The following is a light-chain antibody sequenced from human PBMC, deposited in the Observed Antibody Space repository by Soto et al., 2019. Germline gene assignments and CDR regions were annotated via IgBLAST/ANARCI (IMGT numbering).Light chain of an antibody. CDR2: GAS. V-gene: IGKV3-20*01. CDR3: QQYGSSPVT. Sequence: EDVLTHSPGTLSLSPGESATLSCRASQSVSSSYLDWYQQKPGQAPSLLIYGASSRATGVPDRFGGSGSGTDFTLTISTLEPEDFAVYYCQQYGSSPVTFGQGTKVDIK. J-gene: IGKJ1*01. CDR1: QSVSSSY.